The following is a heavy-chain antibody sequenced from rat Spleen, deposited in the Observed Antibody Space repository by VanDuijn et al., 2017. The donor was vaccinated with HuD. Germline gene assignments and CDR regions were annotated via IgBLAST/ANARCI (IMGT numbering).Heavy chain of an antibody. CDR1: GFTFSDYY. J-gene: IGHJ2*01. CDR3: TTERVALDY. V-gene: IGHV5-20*01. D-gene: IGHD1-3*01. Sequence: EVRLVESGGGLVQPGRSLKLSCAASGFTFSDYYMAWVRQAPTKGLEWVATISYEGSSTYYGDSVRGRFTVSRDNAKSTLSLQMDSLRSEDTATYYCTTERVALDYWGQGVMVTVSS. CDR2: ISYEGSST.